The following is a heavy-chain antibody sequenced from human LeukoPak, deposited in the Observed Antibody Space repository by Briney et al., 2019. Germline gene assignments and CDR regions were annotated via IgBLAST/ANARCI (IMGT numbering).Heavy chain of an antibody. CDR1: GFTFSGSA. CDR3: TRLPIRIPITVPGGYDYYMDV. V-gene: IGHV3-73*01. Sequence: GSLRLSCAASGFTFSGSAMHWVRQASGKGLEWVGRIRSKANSYATAYAASVKGRFTISRDDSKNTAYLQMNSLKTKDTAVYYCTRLPIRIPITVPGGYDYYMDVWGKGTTVNVSS. CDR2: IRSKANSYAT. J-gene: IGHJ6*03. D-gene: IGHD3-10*01.